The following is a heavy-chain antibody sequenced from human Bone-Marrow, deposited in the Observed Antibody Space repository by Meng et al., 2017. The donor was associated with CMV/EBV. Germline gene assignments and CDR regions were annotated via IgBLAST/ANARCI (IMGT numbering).Heavy chain of an antibody. CDR3: ARGTEADIVVVPAANWVYYYYYGMDV. J-gene: IGHJ6*02. V-gene: IGHV3-21*01. CDR1: GFTFSSYS. D-gene: IGHD2-2*01. CDR2: ISSGSSYI. Sequence: GESLKISCAASGFTFSSYSMNWVRQAPGKGLEWVSSISSGSSYIYYADSVKGRFTISRDNAKNSLYLQMNSLRAEDTAVYYCARGTEADIVVVPAANWVYYYYYGMDVWGQGTTVTVSS.